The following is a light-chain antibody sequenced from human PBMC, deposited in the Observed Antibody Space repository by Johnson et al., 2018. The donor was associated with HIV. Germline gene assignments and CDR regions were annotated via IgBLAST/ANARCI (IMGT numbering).Light chain of an antibody. J-gene: IGLJ1*01. CDR2: DNN. CDR1: SSNIGTNY. V-gene: IGLV1-51*01. Sequence: QSVLTQPPSVSAAPGQKVTISCSGSSSNIGTNYVSWYQQLPGTAPTLLIYDNNKRPSGIPDRFSGSKSGTSATLGITGLQTGDEADYYCGTWDSSLSAYVFVTGSNVTVL. CDR3: GTWDSSLSAYV.